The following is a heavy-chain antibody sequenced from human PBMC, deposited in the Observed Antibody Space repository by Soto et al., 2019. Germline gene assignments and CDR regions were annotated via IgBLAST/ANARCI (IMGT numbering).Heavy chain of an antibody. D-gene: IGHD5-12*01. J-gene: IGHJ2*01. CDR3: ARYHGFWLRNHWYFDL. CDR1: GGTFSSYA. Sequence: QVQLVQSGAEVKKPGSSVKVSCKASGGTFSSYAISWVRQAPGQGLEWMGGIIPIFGTANYAQKFQGRVTITADESTSTAYMELSSLRSEETAVYYCARYHGFWLRNHWYFDLWGRGTLVTVSS. CDR2: IIPIFGTA. V-gene: IGHV1-69*12.